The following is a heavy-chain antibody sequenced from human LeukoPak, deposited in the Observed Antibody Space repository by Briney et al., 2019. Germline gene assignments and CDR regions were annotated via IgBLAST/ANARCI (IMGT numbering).Heavy chain of an antibody. V-gene: IGHV3-48*01. Sequence: GGSLRLSCAASAFTFSGYSMNWVRQAPGKGLEWVSYISPSATTIYYADSVKGRFTISRDNAKNSLYLQMNSLRAEDTALYYCAIREPIGYWGQGTLVTVSS. D-gene: IGHD1-14*01. CDR1: AFTFSGYS. CDR2: ISPSATTI. J-gene: IGHJ4*02. CDR3: AIREPIGY.